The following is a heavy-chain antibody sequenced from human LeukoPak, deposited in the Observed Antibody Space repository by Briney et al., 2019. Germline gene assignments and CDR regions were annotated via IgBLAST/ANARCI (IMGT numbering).Heavy chain of an antibody. CDR3: ARVRNGARFFDY. V-gene: IGHV4-59*01. CDR1: GGSISGYY. D-gene: IGHD1-1*01. J-gene: IGHJ4*02. CDR2: IYYSGST. Sequence: AETLSLTCTVSGGSISGYYWSWIGQPPGKGLEWIGYIYYSGSTNYNPSLKSRVTISVDTSKTQFSLKLSSVTAADTAVYFCARVRNGARFFDYWGQGTLVTVSS.